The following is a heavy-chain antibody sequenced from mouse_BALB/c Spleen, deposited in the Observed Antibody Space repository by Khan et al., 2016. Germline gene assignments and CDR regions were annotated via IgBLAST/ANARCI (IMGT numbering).Heavy chain of an antibody. Sequence: EVELVESGGGLVKPGGSLKLSCAASGFTFRDYAMSWVRQTPEKRLEWVASISTGDSTYYGDSVKGRFTISRDIARNILFLQMSSLRSEDTAMCYCAREDYGNYGDYFDYWGQGTTLTVSS. CDR1: GFTFRDYA. J-gene: IGHJ2*01. V-gene: IGHV5-6-5*01. D-gene: IGHD2-1*01. CDR2: ISTGDST. CDR3: AREDYGNYGDYFDY.